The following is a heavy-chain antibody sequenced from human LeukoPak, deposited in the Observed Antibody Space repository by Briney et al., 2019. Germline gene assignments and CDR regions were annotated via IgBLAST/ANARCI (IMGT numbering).Heavy chain of an antibody. CDR2: IYYGRNY. Sequence: SETLSLTCTVSGDSISSRSYYWGWIRQLPGKGLEWIGKIYYGRNYKWNSSLKSRGTISVDTSKNQFSLKLSSVTAADTAVYYCATQSSSWHYLEYWGQGTLVTVSS. V-gene: IGHV4-39*01. J-gene: IGHJ4*02. D-gene: IGHD6-13*01. CDR3: ATQSSSWHYLEY. CDR1: GDSISSRSYY.